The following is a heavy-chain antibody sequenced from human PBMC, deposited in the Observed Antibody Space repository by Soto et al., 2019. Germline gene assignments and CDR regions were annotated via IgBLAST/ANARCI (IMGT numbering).Heavy chain of an antibody. D-gene: IGHD3-10*01. CDR1: GDTFNFYT. CDR3: ATSYGSGSQAFDY. Sequence: QVHLVQSGAELKKPGSSLRVSCKASGDTFNFYTINWVRQAPGLGLEWMGRTNPILSMSNSALKFQGRLSISADKSTSTAYMDLRSLRSDDTAVYYCATSYGSGSQAFDYWGQGALVTVSS. CDR2: TNPILSMS. J-gene: IGHJ4*02. V-gene: IGHV1-69*02.